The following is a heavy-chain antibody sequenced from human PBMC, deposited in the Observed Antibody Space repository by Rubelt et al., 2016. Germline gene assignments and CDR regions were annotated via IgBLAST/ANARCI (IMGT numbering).Heavy chain of an antibody. Sequence: QVQLVQSGAEAKKPGASVKVSCKASGYTFTSYDINWVRQATGQGLEWMGWMNPNSGNTGYAQKFQGRVTMTRNTSISTAYMELSSLRSEDTAVYYCARLSITIFGVVVYYYGMDVWGQGTTVTVSS. V-gene: IGHV1-8*01. CDR2: MNPNSGNT. J-gene: IGHJ6*02. CDR1: GYTFTSYD. CDR3: ARLSITIFGVVVYYYGMDV. D-gene: IGHD3-3*01.